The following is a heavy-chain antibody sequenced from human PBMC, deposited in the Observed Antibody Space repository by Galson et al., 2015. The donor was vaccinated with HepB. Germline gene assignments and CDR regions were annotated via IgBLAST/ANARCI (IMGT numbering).Heavy chain of an antibody. Sequence: SLRLSCAASGFTFRNAWMSWVRQAPGKGLEWVGRIKSKTDGGTTDYAAPVKGRFTISRDDSKNTLYLQMNSLKTEDTAVYYCTTDGSYNWNYVYYYYYDGMDVWGQGTTVTVSS. CDR2: IKSKTDGGTT. CDR1: GFTFRNAW. J-gene: IGHJ6*02. CDR3: TTDGSYNWNYVYYYYYDGMDV. D-gene: IGHD1-7*01. V-gene: IGHV3-15*01.